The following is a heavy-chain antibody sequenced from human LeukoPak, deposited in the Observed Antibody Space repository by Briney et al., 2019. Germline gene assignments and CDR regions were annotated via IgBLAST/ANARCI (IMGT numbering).Heavy chain of an antibody. D-gene: IGHD3-10*01. V-gene: IGHV3-66*01. CDR2: IYTGGST. Sequence: PGGSLRLSCAASGFTFSSNYMSWVRQAPGGGLEWVSDIYTGGSTYYADSSEGRFIISRDNSKNTLFLQMNSLIAGDTAVYYCARGTVTMVDYWGQGPLVTVS. CDR1: GFTFSSNY. CDR3: ARGTVTMVDY. J-gene: IGHJ4*02.